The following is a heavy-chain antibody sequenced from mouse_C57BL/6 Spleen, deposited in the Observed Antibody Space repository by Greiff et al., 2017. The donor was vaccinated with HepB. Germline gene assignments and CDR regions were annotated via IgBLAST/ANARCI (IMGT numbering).Heavy chain of an antibody. Sequence: QVQLQQPGAELVMPGASVKLSCKASGYTFTSYWMHWVKQRPGQGLEWIGEIDPSDSYTNYNQKFKGKSTLTVDKSSSTAYMQLSSLTSEDSAVYYCARQGYGYDSFAYWGQGTLVTVSA. D-gene: IGHD2-2*01. V-gene: IGHV1-69*01. CDR3: ARQGYGYDSFAY. CDR2: IDPSDSYT. CDR1: GYTFTSYW. J-gene: IGHJ3*01.